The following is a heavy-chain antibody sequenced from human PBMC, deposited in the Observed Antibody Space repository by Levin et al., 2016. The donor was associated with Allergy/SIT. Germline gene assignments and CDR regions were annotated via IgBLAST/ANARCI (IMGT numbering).Heavy chain of an antibody. CDR3: ARDRHIVATIRQNWFDP. Sequence: WVRQAPGQGLEWMGWINPNSGGTNYAQKFQGRVTMTRDTSISTAYMELSRLRSDDTAVYYCARDRHIVATIRQNWFDPWGQGTLVTVSS. J-gene: IGHJ5*02. V-gene: IGHV1-2*02. CDR2: INPNSGGT. D-gene: IGHD5-12*01.